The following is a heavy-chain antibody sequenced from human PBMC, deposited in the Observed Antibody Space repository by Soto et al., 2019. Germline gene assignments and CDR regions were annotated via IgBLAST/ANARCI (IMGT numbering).Heavy chain of an antibody. CDR3: AGWAAESPHQWLVPQKSFQH. CDR2: IKQDGSEK. D-gene: IGHD6-19*01. V-gene: IGHV3-7*03. J-gene: IGHJ1*01. CDR1: GFTFSSYW. Sequence: EVQLVESGGGLVQPGGSLRLYCAASGFTFSSYWMSWVRQAPGKGLEWVASIKQDGSEKYYVDSVKGRFTISRDNAKNPLYLQMNSLRAEDTAVYYCAGWAAESPHQWLVPQKSFQHWGQGTLVTVSS.